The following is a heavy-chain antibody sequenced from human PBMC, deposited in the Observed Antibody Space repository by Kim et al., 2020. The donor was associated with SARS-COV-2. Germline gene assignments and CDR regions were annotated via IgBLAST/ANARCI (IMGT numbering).Heavy chain of an antibody. V-gene: IGHV1-69*01. J-gene: IGHJ4*02. D-gene: IGHD6-13*01. Sequence: NYAQKFQGRVTITADESTSTAYMELSSLRSEDTAVYYCAGVEQQLGYFDYWGQGTLVTVSS. CDR3: AGVEQQLGYFDY.